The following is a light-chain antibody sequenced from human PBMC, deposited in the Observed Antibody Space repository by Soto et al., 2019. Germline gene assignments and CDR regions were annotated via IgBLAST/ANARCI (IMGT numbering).Light chain of an antibody. CDR1: SSDVGSHNL. J-gene: IGLJ3*02. CDR2: DGS. CDR3: GTWDSSLSAWV. V-gene: IGLV2-14*02. Sequence: QSALTQPASVSGSPGQSITISCTGTSSDVGSHNLVSWYRQYPGKAPKLMIYDGSERPSGIPDRFSGSKSGTSATLGITGLQTGDEADYYCGTWDSSLSAWVFGGGTKLTVL.